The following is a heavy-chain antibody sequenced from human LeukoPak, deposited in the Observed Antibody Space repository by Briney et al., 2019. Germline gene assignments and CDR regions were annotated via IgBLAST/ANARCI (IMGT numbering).Heavy chain of an antibody. V-gene: IGHV4-61*02. CDR3: ARDRRRYSYGTFDY. CDR2: IYTSGST. D-gene: IGHD5-18*01. J-gene: IGHJ4*02. CDR1: GGSISSGSYY. Sequence: PSETLSLTCTVSGGSISSGSYYWSWIRQPAGKGLEWIGRIYTSGSTNYNPSLKSRVTISVDTSKNQFSLKLSSVTAADTAVYYCARDRRRYSYGTFDYWGQGTLVTVSS.